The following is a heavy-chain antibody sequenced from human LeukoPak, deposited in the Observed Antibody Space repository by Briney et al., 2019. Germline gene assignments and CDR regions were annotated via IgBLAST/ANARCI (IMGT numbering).Heavy chain of an antibody. CDR2: ISYDGSNK. V-gene: IGHV3-30*18. Sequence: GRSLRLSCAVSGFTFSSYGMHWVRQAPGKGLEWVAVISYDGSNKYYADSVKGRFTISRDNSKNTLYLQMNSLRAEDTAVYYCAKDRPTVTNTLDYWGQGTLVTVSS. CDR1: GFTFSSYG. CDR3: AKDRPTVTNTLDY. D-gene: IGHD4-17*01. J-gene: IGHJ4*02.